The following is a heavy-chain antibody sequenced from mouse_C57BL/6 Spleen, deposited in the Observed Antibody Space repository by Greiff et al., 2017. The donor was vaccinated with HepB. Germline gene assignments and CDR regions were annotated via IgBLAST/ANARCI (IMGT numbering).Heavy chain of an antibody. D-gene: IGHD4-1*01. Sequence: VKLMESGPGILQSSQTLSLTCSFSGFSLSTSGMGVSWIRQPSGKGLEWLAHIYWDDDKRYNPSLKSRLTISKDTSRNQVFLKITSVDTADTATYYCARSRGLTGDYFDYWGQGTTLTVSS. J-gene: IGHJ2*01. CDR3: ARSRGLTGDYFDY. CDR2: IYWDDDK. CDR1: GFSLSTSGMG. V-gene: IGHV8-12*01.